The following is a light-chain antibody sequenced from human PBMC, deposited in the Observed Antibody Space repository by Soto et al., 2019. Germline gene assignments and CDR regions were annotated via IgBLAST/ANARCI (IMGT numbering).Light chain of an antibody. CDR1: QSISSW. V-gene: IGKV1-5*01. CDR2: DAC. J-gene: IGKJ4*01. CDR3: QQYNSYSALT. Sequence: DIQMTQSPSTLSASVGDRVTITCRASQSISSWLAWYQQKPGKAPKLLIYDACSLESGVPSRFSGSGSGTEFTLTISSLQPDDFATYYCQQYNSYSALTFGGGTKVEIK.